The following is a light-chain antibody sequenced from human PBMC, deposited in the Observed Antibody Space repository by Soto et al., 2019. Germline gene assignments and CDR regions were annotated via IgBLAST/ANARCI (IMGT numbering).Light chain of an antibody. V-gene: IGKV1-9*01. CDR3: QQINSYPPGVT. CDR1: QGISSY. Sequence: FXSASVGDRVTITCRASQGISSYLAWYQQKPRKAPKLLIYAASTLQSGVPSRFSGSRSGTEFTLTISSLQPEDFATYYCQQINSYPPGVTFGGGTKVEIK. J-gene: IGKJ4*01. CDR2: AAS.